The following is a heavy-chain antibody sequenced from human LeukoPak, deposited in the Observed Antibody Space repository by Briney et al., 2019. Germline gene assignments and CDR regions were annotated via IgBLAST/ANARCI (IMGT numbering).Heavy chain of an antibody. CDR1: GYTFTSYY. D-gene: IGHD1-26*01. J-gene: IGHJ6*02. V-gene: IGHV1-46*01. CDR2: INPSGGST. CDR3: ARGVSIGGSYWGYYYGMDV. Sequence: GASVKVSCKASGYTFTSYYMHWVRQAPGQGLEWMGIINPSGGSTSYAQKFQGRVTMTRDTSTSTVYMELSSLRSEDTAVYYCARGVSIGGSYWGYYYGMDVWGQGATVTVSS.